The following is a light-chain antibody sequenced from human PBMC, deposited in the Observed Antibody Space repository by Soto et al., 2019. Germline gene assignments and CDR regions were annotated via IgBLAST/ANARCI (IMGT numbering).Light chain of an antibody. J-gene: IGKJ3*01. V-gene: IGKV3-20*01. CDR1: QSLSTYS. CDR3: QQYEASPLT. Sequence: EIVLTQSPGTLSVSPGERATLSCRASQSLSTYSLAWYQQKPGQTPRLLIYAASTRDTDIPDRFNGSGSGTDFALPISRLEPEDFALYYCQQYEASPLTFGPGTKCMSN. CDR2: AAS.